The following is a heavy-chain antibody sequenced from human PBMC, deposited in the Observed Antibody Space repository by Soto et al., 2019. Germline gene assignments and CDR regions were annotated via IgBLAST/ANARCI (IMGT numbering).Heavy chain of an antibody. CDR3: AGEPKGGAYDMDV. CDR1: GTTFGTYA. V-gene: IGHV3-23*04. Sequence: EAQMVESGGGLVQSGESLRLSCIASGTTFGTYAMAWVRQAPGKGLEWVSSVSASGGSSHYAVSVKGRFTISRDNSRNTLYLQMNSLTGDDTAVYYCAGEPKGGAYDMDVWGRGTTVTVSS. D-gene: IGHD1-26*01. J-gene: IGHJ6*02. CDR2: VSASGGSS.